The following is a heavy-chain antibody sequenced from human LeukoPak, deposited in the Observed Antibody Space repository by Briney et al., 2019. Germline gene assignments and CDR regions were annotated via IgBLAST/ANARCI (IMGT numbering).Heavy chain of an antibody. Sequence: ASETLSLTCTVSGGSISNYYWSWIRQPAGKGLEWIGRIHSSGSTNYNPSLKSRVTISVDKSKNQFSLRLSSVIAADTAVYFCARDRCEGYCTSFDSGGQGTLVTVSS. V-gene: IGHV4-4*07. CDR1: GGSISNYY. D-gene: IGHD2-8*01. J-gene: IGHJ5*01. CDR2: IHSSGST. CDR3: ARDRCEGYCTSFDS.